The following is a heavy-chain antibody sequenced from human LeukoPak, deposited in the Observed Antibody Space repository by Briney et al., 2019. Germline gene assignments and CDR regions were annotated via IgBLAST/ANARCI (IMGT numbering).Heavy chain of an antibody. Sequence: ASVKVSCKASGYTFTSYAMHWVRQAPGQRLEWMGWINAGNGNTKYSQKFQGRVTITRDTSASTAYMELSSLRSEDTAVYYCTRALAAAGPTKGWDCWFDPWGQGTLVTVSS. CDR3: TRALAAAGPTKGWDCWFDP. J-gene: IGHJ5*02. CDR1: GYTFTSYA. CDR2: INAGNGNT. V-gene: IGHV1-3*01. D-gene: IGHD6-13*01.